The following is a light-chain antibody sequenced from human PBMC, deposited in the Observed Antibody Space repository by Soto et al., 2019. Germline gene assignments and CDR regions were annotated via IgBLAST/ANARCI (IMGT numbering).Light chain of an antibody. CDR3: QQYGSSYT. Sequence: EIVLTQSPGTLSLSPGERATLSCRASQSVSSNYLAWYQQKPGQAPRLLIYGASIRATGLPDRFSGSGSGTDFTLTNSRLEPEDYAVYYCQQYGSSYTFGQGTKLEIK. CDR2: GAS. J-gene: IGKJ2*01. V-gene: IGKV3-20*01. CDR1: QSVSSNY.